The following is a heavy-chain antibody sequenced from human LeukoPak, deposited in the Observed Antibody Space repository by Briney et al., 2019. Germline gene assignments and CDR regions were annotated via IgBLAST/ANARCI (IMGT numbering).Heavy chain of an antibody. J-gene: IGHJ3*02. V-gene: IGHV4-59*08. D-gene: IGHD1-26*01. CDR1: GGSISSYY. Sequence: SETLSLTCTVSGGSISSYYWSWIRQPPGKVLEWIGYIYYSGSTNYNPSLKSRVTISVDTSKNQFSLKLSSVTAADTAVYYCARQIVGATAFDIWGQGTMVTVSS. CDR3: ARQIVGATAFDI. CDR2: IYYSGST.